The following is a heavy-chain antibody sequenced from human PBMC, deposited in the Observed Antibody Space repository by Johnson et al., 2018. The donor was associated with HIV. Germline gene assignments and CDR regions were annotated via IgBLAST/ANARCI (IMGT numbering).Heavy chain of an antibody. Sequence: VQLVESGGGLVQPGGSLRFSCAVSGFTFSSYAMSWVRQAPGKGLEWVSAISGSGGSTYYADSVKGRFTLSRDNSKNTLYLQMNSLRAEDTAVYYCAKWSIVGATFSDAFDIWGQGTMVTVSS. CDR1: GFTFSSYA. CDR2: ISGSGGST. V-gene: IGHV3-23*04. CDR3: AKWSIVGATFSDAFDI. D-gene: IGHD1-26*01. J-gene: IGHJ3*02.